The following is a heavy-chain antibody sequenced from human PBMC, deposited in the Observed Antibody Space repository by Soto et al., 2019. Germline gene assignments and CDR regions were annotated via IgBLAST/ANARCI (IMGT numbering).Heavy chain of an antibody. Sequence: QVQLQESGPGLVKPSQTLSLTCTVSGGSISSGGYYWSWIRQHPGKGLEWIGYIYYSGSTYYNPSLKSRVTISVDTPKNQLSLKLSSVTAADTAVYYCARVCGGDFHHGMDVWGQGTTVTVSS. V-gene: IGHV4-31*03. CDR1: GGSISSGGYY. J-gene: IGHJ6*02. CDR3: ARVCGGDFHHGMDV. D-gene: IGHD2-21*02. CDR2: IYYSGST.